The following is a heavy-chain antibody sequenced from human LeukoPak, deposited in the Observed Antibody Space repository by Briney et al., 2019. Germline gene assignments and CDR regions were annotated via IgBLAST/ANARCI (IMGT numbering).Heavy chain of an antibody. Sequence: GGSLRLSCAASGFTFSDHYMSWIRQAPGKGLEWVSYISSSGSTIYYADSVKGRFTISRDNAKNSLYLQMNSLRAEDTAVYYCARGYYDILTGYYPFDYWGQGTLVTVSS. D-gene: IGHD3-9*01. CDR3: ARGYYDILTGYYPFDY. J-gene: IGHJ4*02. CDR1: GFTFSDHY. CDR2: ISSSGSTI. V-gene: IGHV3-11*01.